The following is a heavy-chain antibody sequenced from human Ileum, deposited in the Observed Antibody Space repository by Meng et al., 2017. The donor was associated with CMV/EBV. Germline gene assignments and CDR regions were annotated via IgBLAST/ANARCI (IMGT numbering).Heavy chain of an antibody. Sequence: QVQLQESGPGLVKPAGTLSLTCTVSGDSIRGYYWSWIRQSPRKGLEWIGYRYYTGRSNYNPSLNSRATISVDTSNNQFSLELRSVTAADTAIYYCARPKYHDRGGYPSLNNWFDPWGRGSLVTVSS. D-gene: IGHD5-24*01. CDR3: ARPKYHDRGGYPSLNNWFDP. CDR1: GDSIRGYY. J-gene: IGHJ5*02. V-gene: IGHV4-59*01. CDR2: RYYTGRS.